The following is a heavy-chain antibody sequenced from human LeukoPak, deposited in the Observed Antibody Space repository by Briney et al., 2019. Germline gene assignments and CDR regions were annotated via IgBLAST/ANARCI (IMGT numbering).Heavy chain of an antibody. CDR3: ARDLADYDFWNGFFPSQDSNYYYMDV. Sequence: ASVKVSCKASGYSFTRYYMHWVRQAPGQGLEWLGIINPAGGITSYARKFQGRVSVTGDLSTTTVYMELSSLRSEDTAVYYCARDLADYDFWNGFFPSQDSNYYYMDVWGKGTTVTVSS. CDR1: GYSFTRYY. CDR2: INPAGGIT. J-gene: IGHJ6*03. V-gene: IGHV1-46*01. D-gene: IGHD3-3*01.